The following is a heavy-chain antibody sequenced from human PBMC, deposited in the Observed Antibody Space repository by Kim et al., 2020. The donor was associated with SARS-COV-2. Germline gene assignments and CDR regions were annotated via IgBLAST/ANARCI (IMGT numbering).Heavy chain of an antibody. J-gene: IGHJ4*02. D-gene: IGHD3-16*02. CDR1: GGSISNGSYY. V-gene: IGHV4-61*02. CDR2: IYTSGST. Sequence: SETLSLTCTVSGGSISNGSYYWSWIRQPAGKGLEWIGRIYTSGSTNYNPSLKSRVTISVDTSKNQFSLKLSSVTAADTAVYYCAREPYVWGSYRYIDYWGQGTLVTVSS. CDR3: AREPYVWGSYRYIDY.